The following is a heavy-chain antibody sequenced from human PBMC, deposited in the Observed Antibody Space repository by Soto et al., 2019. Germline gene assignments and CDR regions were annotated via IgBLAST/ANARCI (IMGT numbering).Heavy chain of an antibody. CDR2: ISGSGGST. CDR1: GFTFSSYA. D-gene: IGHD2-2*01. Sequence: GGSLRLSCAASGFTFSSYAMSWVRQAPGKGLEWVSAISGSGGSTYYADSVKGRFTISRDNSKNTLYLQMNSLRAEDTAVYYCAKGSELGYCSSTSCYLFDYWGQGTLVTVSS. J-gene: IGHJ4*02. V-gene: IGHV3-23*01. CDR3: AKGSELGYCSSTSCYLFDY.